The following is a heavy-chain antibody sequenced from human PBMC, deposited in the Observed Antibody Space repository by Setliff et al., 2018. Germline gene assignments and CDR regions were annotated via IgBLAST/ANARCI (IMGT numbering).Heavy chain of an antibody. J-gene: IGHJ4*02. D-gene: IGHD2-8*01. Sequence: ASVKVSCKASGYTFTESIVSWVRQAPGQGLEWLGWIGVYSGNTYTAQRFQGRVTMTTDTSTNMAYLELRGLRSDDTAVYYCLRLVRYCSRTSCRRTSGDEVWGQGTLVTVSS. CDR2: IGVYSGNT. CDR1: GYTFTESI. CDR3: LRLVRYCSRTSCRRTSGDEV. V-gene: IGHV1-18*01.